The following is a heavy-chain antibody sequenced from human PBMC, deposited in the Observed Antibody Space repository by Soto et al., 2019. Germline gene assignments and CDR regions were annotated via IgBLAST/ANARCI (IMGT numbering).Heavy chain of an antibody. CDR3: AHSPATNWDRGYWYFDL. V-gene: IGHV2-5*02. CDR1: GFSLSTSGVG. J-gene: IGHJ2*01. Sequence: QITLKESGPTLVKPTQTLTLTCTFSGFSLSTSGVGVGWIRQPPGKALEWLALIYWDDDKRYSPSLKSRLTITKDTSKNQVVLTMTNMDPVDTATYYCAHSPATNWDRGYWYFDLWGRGTLVTVSS. CDR2: IYWDDDK. D-gene: IGHD7-27*01.